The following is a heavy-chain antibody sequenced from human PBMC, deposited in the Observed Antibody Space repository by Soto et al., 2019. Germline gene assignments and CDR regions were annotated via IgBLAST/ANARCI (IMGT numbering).Heavy chain of an antibody. D-gene: IGHD3-9*01. CDR1: GFTFSSYG. Sequence: GGSLRLSCAASGFTFSSYGMHWVRQAPGKGLEWVAVIWYDGSNKYYADSVKGRFTISRDNSKNTLYLQMNSLRAEDTAVYYCARDGATYYDILTGYYPYYYYYGMDLWGQGTTVTVSS. CDR3: ARDGATYYDILTGYYPYYYYYGMDL. J-gene: IGHJ6*02. CDR2: IWYDGSNK. V-gene: IGHV3-33*01.